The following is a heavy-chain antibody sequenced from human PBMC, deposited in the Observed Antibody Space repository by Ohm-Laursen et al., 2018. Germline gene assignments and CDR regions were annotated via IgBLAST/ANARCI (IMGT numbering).Heavy chain of an antibody. CDR2: IYFSGGT. CDR3: AGRGY. J-gene: IGHJ4*02. Sequence: SETLSLTCAISGGSISNYYWSWIRQPPGKGLEWIGYIYFSGGTIYNPSLKSRVTMSVDTSKNQFSLKLSSVTAADTAVYYCAGRGYWGQGTLVTVSS. V-gene: IGHV4-59*12. CDR1: GGSISNYY.